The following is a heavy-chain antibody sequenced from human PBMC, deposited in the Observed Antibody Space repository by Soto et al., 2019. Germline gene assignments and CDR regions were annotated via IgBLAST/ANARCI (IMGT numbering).Heavy chain of an antibody. CDR2: ISGSGGST. D-gene: IGHD5-12*01. V-gene: IGHV3-23*01. Sequence: PGGSLRLSCAASGFAFSSYAMSWVRQAPGKGLEWVSAISGSGGSTYYADSVKGRFTISRDNSKNTLYLQMNSLRAEDTAVYYCAKEGYGYNSALDFDYWGQGTLVTVSS. J-gene: IGHJ4*02. CDR3: AKEGYGYNSALDFDY. CDR1: GFAFSSYA.